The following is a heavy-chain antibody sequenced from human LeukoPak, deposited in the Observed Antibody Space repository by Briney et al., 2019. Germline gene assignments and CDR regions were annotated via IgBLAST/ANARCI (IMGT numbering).Heavy chain of an antibody. CDR3: TTGSLYQLLFDY. J-gene: IGHJ4*02. CDR2: IYYSGST. D-gene: IGHD2-2*01. CDR1: GGSISSYY. Sequence: SETLSLTCTVSGGSISSYYWSWIRQPPGKGLEWIGYIYYSGSTNYNPSLKSRVTISVDTSKNQFSLKLSSVTAADTAVYYCTTGSLYQLLFDYWGQGTLVTVSS. V-gene: IGHV4-59*01.